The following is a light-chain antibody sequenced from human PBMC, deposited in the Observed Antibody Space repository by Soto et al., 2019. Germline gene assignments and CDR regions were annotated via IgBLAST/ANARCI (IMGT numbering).Light chain of an antibody. CDR3: QQYMSYPGT. CDR1: QSVSNW. CDR2: LAS. Sequence: DIQMTQSPSTLSASVGDRVTITCRASQSVSNWLAWYQQKPGKAPKLLIYLASSLETGVPSRFSGSASGTQFTLTISSLQPDDFATYYCQQYMSYPGTFGQGTKVEFK. V-gene: IGKV1-5*03. J-gene: IGKJ1*01.